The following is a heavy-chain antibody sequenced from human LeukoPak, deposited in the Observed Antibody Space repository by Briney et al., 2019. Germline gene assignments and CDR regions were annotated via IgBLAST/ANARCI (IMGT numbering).Heavy chain of an antibody. CDR1: GTSFTHYY. Sequence: SETLSLTCNVSGTSFTHYYWSWIRQTPEKGLERIGQINHSGDTSYNPSLRSRITLSVDRSKNQFSLKVTSVTAADTGVYYCARGPGTVGLSPWGRGTLVTVSS. V-gene: IGHV4-34*01. D-gene: IGHD1/OR15-1a*01. CDR2: INHSGDT. J-gene: IGHJ5*02. CDR3: ARGPGTVGLSP.